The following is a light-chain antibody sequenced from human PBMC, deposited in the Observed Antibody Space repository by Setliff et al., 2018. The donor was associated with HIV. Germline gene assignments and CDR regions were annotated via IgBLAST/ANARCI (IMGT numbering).Light chain of an antibody. J-gene: IGLJ1*01. CDR1: SSDVGGYNY. V-gene: IGLV2-11*01. Sequence: QSVLTQPRSVSGSPGQSVTISCTGTSSDVGGYNYVSWYQQHPGKAPKLMIYDVSKRPSGVPDRFPGSKSGNPASLTISGLQAEDEADYYCCSYAGSYTYVFGTGTKVTVL. CDR2: DVS. CDR3: CSYAGSYTYV.